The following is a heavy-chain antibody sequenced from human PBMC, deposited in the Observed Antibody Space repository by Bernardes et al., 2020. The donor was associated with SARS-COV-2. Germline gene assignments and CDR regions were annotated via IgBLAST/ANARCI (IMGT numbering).Heavy chain of an antibody. CDR3: ARDSSLQYCSSTSCYYYYYCMDV. CDR2: ISAYNGNT. V-gene: IGHV1-18*01. J-gene: IGHJ6*02. Sequence: ASVKVSCKASGYTFTSYGISWVRQAPGQGLEWMGWISAYNGNTNYAQKLQGRVTMTTDTSTSTAYMELRSLRSDDTAVYYCARDSSLQYCSSTSCYYYYYCMDVWGQGTTVTVSS. CDR1: GYTFTSYG. D-gene: IGHD2-2*01.